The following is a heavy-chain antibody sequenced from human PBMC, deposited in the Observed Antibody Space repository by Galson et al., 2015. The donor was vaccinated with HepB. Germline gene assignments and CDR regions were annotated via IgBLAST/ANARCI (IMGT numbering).Heavy chain of an antibody. J-gene: IGHJ3*02. Sequence: SVKVSCKASGYTFTSYGISWVRQAPGQGLEWMGWISAYNGNTNYAQKLQGRVTMTTDTSTSTAYMELRSLRSDDTAVYYCARDRGHYDILTGDAFDIWGQGTMVTVSS. CDR2: ISAYNGNT. D-gene: IGHD3-9*01. CDR1: GYTFTSYG. V-gene: IGHV1-18*01. CDR3: ARDRGHYDILTGDAFDI.